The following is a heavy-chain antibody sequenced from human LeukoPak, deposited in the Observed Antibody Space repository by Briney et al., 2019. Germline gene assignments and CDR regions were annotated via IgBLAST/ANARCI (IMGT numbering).Heavy chain of an antibody. CDR2: MNPNSGDT. Sequence: GASLKVSCKASGYTFTSYDINWVRQAAGQGHEWMGWMNPNSGDTGCAQKFQGRVTMTRNTSISTAYMELSSLRSEDTAVYYCARGGAYCGGDCYPYSDYWGQGTLVTVSS. J-gene: IGHJ4*02. CDR3: ARGGAYCGGDCYPYSDY. CDR1: GYTFTSYD. V-gene: IGHV1-8*01. D-gene: IGHD2-21*02.